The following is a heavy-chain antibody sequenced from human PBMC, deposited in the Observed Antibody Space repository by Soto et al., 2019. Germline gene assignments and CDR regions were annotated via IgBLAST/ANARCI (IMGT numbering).Heavy chain of an antibody. J-gene: IGHJ4*02. CDR3: ARDSITYYYGSGPPDY. CDR1: GYTFTSYA. D-gene: IGHD3-10*01. CDR2: INAGNGNT. V-gene: IGHV1-3*01. Sequence: ASVKVSCKASGYTFTSYAMHWLRQAPGQRLEWMGWINAGNGNTKYSQKFQGRVTITRDTSASTAYMELSSLRSEDTAVYYCARDSITYYYGSGPPDYWGQGTLVTSPQ.